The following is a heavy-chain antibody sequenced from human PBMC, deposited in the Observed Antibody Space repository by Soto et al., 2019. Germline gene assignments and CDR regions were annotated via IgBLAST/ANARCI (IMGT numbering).Heavy chain of an antibody. Sequence: QMHLQESGSGLVKPSQTLSLTCAVSGGSLSSSAYSWSWIRQPPGKGLEWIGFIYQSGSTYYNPSLKSRVTMSLDRPKNQFSLKLSSVTAADTAVYYCARELLFYDSDGFSWDDAFDIWGQGTMATVSS. CDR1: GGSLSSSAYS. D-gene: IGHD3-22*01. CDR2: IYQSGST. J-gene: IGHJ3*02. CDR3: ARELLFYDSDGFSWDDAFDI. V-gene: IGHV4-30-2*01.